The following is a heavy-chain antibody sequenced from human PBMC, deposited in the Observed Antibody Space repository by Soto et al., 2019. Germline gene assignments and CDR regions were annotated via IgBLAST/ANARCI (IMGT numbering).Heavy chain of an antibody. CDR3: ARDAKYSSTLRYFDY. J-gene: IGHJ4*02. CDR2: IYHSGST. D-gene: IGHD6-13*01. CDR1: SGSISSSNW. Sequence: SETLSLTCAVSSGSISSSNWWSWVRQPPGKGLEWIGEIYHSGSTNYNPSLKSRVTISVDKSKSQFSLKLSSVTAADTAVYYCARDAKYSSTLRYFDYWGQGTLVTVSS. V-gene: IGHV4-4*02.